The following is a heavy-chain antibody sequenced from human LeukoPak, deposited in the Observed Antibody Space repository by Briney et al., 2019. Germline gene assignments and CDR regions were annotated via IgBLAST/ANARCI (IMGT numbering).Heavy chain of an antibody. Sequence: ASVKVSRKASGYTFTSYGISWVRQAPGQGLEWMGWISAYNGNTNFAQKLQDRVTMTTDTSTSTAYMELRSLRSDDTAVYYCARAEKPNWGNYYYYCMDVWGKGTTVTVSS. J-gene: IGHJ6*03. CDR2: ISAYNGNT. D-gene: IGHD7-27*01. CDR3: ARAEKPNWGNYYYYCMDV. V-gene: IGHV1-18*01. CDR1: GYTFTSYG.